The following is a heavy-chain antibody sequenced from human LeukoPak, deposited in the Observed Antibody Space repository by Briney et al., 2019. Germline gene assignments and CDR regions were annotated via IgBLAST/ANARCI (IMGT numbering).Heavy chain of an antibody. CDR1: GYTFTSYG. J-gene: IGHJ4*02. CDR3: ARGRQRAAYYYDSSGYWVY. Sequence: ASVKVSCKASGYTFTSYGISWVRQAPGQGLEWMGRINPNSGGTNYAQKFQGRVTMTRDTSISTAYMELSRLRSDDTAVYYCARGRQRAAYYYDSSGYWVYWGQGTLVTVSS. D-gene: IGHD3-22*01. CDR2: INPNSGGT. V-gene: IGHV1-2*06.